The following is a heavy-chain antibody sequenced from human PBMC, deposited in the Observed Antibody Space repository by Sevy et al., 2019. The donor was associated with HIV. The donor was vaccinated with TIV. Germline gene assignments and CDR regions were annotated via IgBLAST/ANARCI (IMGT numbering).Heavy chain of an antibody. CDR3: TTREEDCSSTSCSLNYMDV. CDR2: IRSKANSYAT. Sequence: GGSLRLSCAASGFTFSGSAMHWVRQASGKGLEWVGRIRSKANSYATAYAASVKGRFTISRDDSKNTAYLQMNSLKTEDTAVYYCTTREEDCSSTSCSLNYMDVWGKGTTVTVSS. V-gene: IGHV3-73*01. J-gene: IGHJ6*03. D-gene: IGHD2-2*01. CDR1: GFTFSGSA.